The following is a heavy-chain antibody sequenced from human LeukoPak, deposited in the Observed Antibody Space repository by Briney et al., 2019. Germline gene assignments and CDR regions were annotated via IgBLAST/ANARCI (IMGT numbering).Heavy chain of an antibody. CDR2: IYYSGST. D-gene: IGHD3-3*01. J-gene: IGHJ6*02. V-gene: IGHV4-59*01. Sequence: SETLSLTCTVSGGSISSYHWSWIRQPPGKGLEWIGYIYYSGSTNYNPSLKSRVTISVDTSKNQFSLKLSSVTAADTAVYYCARGLGVPTDFWSGYYTGYYYYYGMDVWGQGTTVTVSS. CDR1: GGSISSYH. CDR3: ARGLGVPTDFWSGYYTGYYYYYGMDV.